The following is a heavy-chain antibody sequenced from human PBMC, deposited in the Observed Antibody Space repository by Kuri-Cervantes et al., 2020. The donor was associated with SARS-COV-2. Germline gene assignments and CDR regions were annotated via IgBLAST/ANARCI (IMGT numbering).Heavy chain of an antibody. CDR3: VTSLPRSGWDGEDAFDN. D-gene: IGHD6-19*01. CDR2: IYNSGRT. J-gene: IGHJ3*02. Sequence: SETLSLTCTVSGDSITSSSYYWGWICQPPGKGLEWIGNIYNSGRTYYNPSLKSRVTISVDTSKKQFSLRLSSVTAADAAVYYCVTSLPRSGWDGEDAFDNWGQGTMVTVSS. CDR1: GDSITSSSYY. V-gene: IGHV4-39*01.